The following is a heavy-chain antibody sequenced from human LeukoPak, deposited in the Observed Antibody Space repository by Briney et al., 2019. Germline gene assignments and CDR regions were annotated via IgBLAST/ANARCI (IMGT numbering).Heavy chain of an antibody. CDR2: IYYSGST. Sequence: SETLSLTCTVSGGSISSYYWSWIRQPPGKGLEWIGYIYYSGSTNYNPSLKSRVTISVDTSKNQFSLKLSSVTAADTAVYYCARSIAAAGQPDFDYWGQGTLVTVSS. V-gene: IGHV4-59*01. CDR3: ARSIAAAGQPDFDY. CDR1: GGSISSYY. D-gene: IGHD6-13*01. J-gene: IGHJ4*02.